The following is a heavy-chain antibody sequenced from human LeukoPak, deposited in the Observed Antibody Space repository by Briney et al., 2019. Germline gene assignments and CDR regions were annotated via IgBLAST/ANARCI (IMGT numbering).Heavy chain of an antibody. V-gene: IGHV4-4*02. CDR3: ARGPPYAPGVLDV. J-gene: IGHJ6*04. CDR2: IYHTGNT. Sequence: SETLSLTCAVSGGSISSSNWWSWVRQPPGKGLEWIGEIYHTGNTNYNPSLKSRVTILVDTSKNLFSLKLPSVTAADTAVYFCARGPPYAPGVLDVWGKGTTVTISS. CDR1: GGSISSSNW. D-gene: IGHD7-27*01.